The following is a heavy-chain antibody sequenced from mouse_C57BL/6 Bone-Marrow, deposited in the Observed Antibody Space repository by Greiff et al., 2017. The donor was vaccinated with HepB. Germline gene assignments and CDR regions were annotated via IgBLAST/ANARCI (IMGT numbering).Heavy chain of an antibody. J-gene: IGHJ1*03. D-gene: IGHD1-1*01. CDR1: GFTFSSYT. CDR3: ARRDYGSSYWYFDV. CDR2: ISGGGGNT. Sequence: EVNVVESGGGLVKPGGSLKLSCAASGFTFSSYTMSWVRQTPEKRLEWVATISGGGGNTYYPDSVKGRFTISRDNAKNTLYLQMSSLRSEDTALYYCARRDYGSSYWYFDVWGTGTTVTVSS. V-gene: IGHV5-9*01.